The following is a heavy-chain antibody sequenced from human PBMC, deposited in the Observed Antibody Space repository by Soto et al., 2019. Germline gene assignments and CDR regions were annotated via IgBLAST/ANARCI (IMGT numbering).Heavy chain of an antibody. J-gene: IGHJ3*02. CDR3: ARQLPGGYYDVRAFDI. V-gene: IGHV4-59*01. Sequence: SETLSLTCTVSGGSISSYYWSWIRQPPGKGLEWIGYIYYSGSTNYNPSLKSRVTISVDTSKNQFSLKLSSVTAVDTAVYYWARQLPGGYYDVRAFDIWGQGTMVTVSS. D-gene: IGHD3-22*01. CDR1: GGSISSYY. CDR2: IYYSGST.